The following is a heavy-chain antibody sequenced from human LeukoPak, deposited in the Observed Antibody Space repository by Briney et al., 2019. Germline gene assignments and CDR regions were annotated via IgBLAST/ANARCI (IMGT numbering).Heavy chain of an antibody. CDR3: ARAPYYYGSGSYPS. CDR2: IYSGGST. CDR1: GFTFSNYW. V-gene: IGHV3-53*01. J-gene: IGHJ5*02. D-gene: IGHD3-10*01. Sequence: GGSLRLSCAASGFTFSNYWMTWVRQAPGKGLEWVSVIYSGGSTYYADSVKGRFTISRDNSKNTLYLQMNSLRAEDTAVYYCARAPYYYGSGSYPSWGQGTLVTVSS.